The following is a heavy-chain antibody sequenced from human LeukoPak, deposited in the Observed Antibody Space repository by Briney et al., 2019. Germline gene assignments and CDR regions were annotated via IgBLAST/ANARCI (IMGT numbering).Heavy chain of an antibody. CDR1: GGTFSSYA. D-gene: IGHD3-3*01. CDR2: IIPIFGTA. CDR3: ARGFVGTYYDFWSGSKENDAFDI. J-gene: IGHJ3*02. V-gene: IGHV1-69*13. Sequence: SVKVSCKASGGTFSSYAISWVRQAPGQGLEWMGVIIPIFGTANYAQKFQGRVTITADESTSTAYMELSSLRSEDTAVYYCARGFVGTYYDFWSGSKENDAFDIWGQGTMVTVSS.